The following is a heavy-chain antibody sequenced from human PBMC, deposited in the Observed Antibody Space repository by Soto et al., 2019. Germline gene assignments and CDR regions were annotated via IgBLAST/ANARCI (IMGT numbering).Heavy chain of an antibody. CDR1: GFTFSSYA. V-gene: IGHV3-30-3*01. J-gene: IGHJ4*02. Sequence: HPGGSLRLSCAASGFTFSSYAMHWVRQAPGKGLEWVAVISYDGSNKYYADSVKGRFTISRDNSKNTLYLQMNSLRAGDTAVYYCARVNSSGWYFDYWGQGTLVTVSS. CDR2: ISYDGSNK. D-gene: IGHD6-19*01. CDR3: ARVNSSGWYFDY.